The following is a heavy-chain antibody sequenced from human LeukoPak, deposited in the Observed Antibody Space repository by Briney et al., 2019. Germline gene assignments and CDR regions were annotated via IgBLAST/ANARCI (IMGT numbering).Heavy chain of an antibody. V-gene: IGHV3-30*18. Sequence: TGGSLRLSCAVSGFTFTTYAMTWVRQAPGKGLEWVAVISYDGSNKYYADSVKGRFTISRDNSKNTLYLQMNSLRAEDTAVYYCAKDPSNYYGSGSYSDYWGQGTLVTVSS. D-gene: IGHD3-10*01. CDR2: ISYDGSNK. J-gene: IGHJ4*02. CDR3: AKDPSNYYGSGSYSDY. CDR1: GFTFTTYA.